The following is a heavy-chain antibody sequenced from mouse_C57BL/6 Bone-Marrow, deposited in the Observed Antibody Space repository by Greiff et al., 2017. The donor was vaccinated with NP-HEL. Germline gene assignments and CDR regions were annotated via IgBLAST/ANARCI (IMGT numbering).Heavy chain of an antibody. Sequence: EVQLVESGGGLVQPKGSLKLSCAASGFSFNTYAMNWVRQAPGKGLEWVARIRSKSNNYATYYADSVKDRFTISRDDSESMLYLQMNNLKTEDTAMYYCVRHRRGYGNYEYFDVWGTGTTVTVSS. V-gene: IGHV10-1*01. J-gene: IGHJ1*03. CDR2: IRSKSNNYAT. CDR1: GFSFNTYA. CDR3: VRHRRGYGNYEYFDV. D-gene: IGHD2-1*01.